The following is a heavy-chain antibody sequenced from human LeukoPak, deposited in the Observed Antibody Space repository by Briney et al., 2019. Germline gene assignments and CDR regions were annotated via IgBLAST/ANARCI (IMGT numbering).Heavy chain of an antibody. CDR2: INHSGST. J-gene: IGHJ4*02. V-gene: IGHV4-34*01. CDR3: ASHYYYDSSGYYEYYFDY. CDR1: GGSFSGYY. D-gene: IGHD3-22*01. Sequence: SETLSLTCAVYGGSFSGYYWSWIRQPPGKGLEWIGEINHSGSTNYNPSLKSRVTISVDTSKNQFSLKLSSVTAADTAVYYCASHYYYDSSGYYEYYFDYWGQGTLVTVSS.